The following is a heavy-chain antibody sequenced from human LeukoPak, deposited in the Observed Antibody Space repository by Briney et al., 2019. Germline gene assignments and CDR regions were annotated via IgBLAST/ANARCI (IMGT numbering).Heavy chain of an antibody. CDR2: IYYSGDT. J-gene: IGHJ4*02. CDR3: ARGGRKMATTTPFDY. V-gene: IGHV4-34*01. Sequence: SETLSLTCAVYGASFSGSYWSWIRQPPGKGLEWIGSIYYSGDTYYNPSLKSRVTISVDTSKSQFSLRLSSVTAADTAVYYCARGGRKMATTTPFDYWGQGTLVTVSS. CDR1: GASFSGSY. D-gene: IGHD5-24*01.